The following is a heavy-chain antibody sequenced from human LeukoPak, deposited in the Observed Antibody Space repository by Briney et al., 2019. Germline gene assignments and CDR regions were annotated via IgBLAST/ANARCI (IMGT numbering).Heavy chain of an antibody. CDR3: ARATNIDPPDY. Sequence: SETLSLTRAVYGGSFSGYYWSWIRQPPGKGLEWIGEINHSGSTNYNPSLKSRVTISVDTSKNQFSLKLSSVTAADTAVYYCARATNIDPPDYWGQGTLVTVSS. CDR2: INHSGST. V-gene: IGHV4-34*01. J-gene: IGHJ4*02. CDR1: GGSFSGYY.